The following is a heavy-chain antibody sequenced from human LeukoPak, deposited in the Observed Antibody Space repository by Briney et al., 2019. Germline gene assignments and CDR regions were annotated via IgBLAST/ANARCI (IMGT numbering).Heavy chain of an antibody. J-gene: IGHJ5*02. CDR1: GGSISSSSYY. V-gene: IGHV4-39*07. CDR3: ARVDLLWFGELLYFNWFDP. D-gene: IGHD3-10*01. Sequence: SETLSLTCTVSGGSISSSSYYWGWIRQPPGKGLEWIGSIYYSGSTYYNPSLKSRVIISVDTSKNQFSLKLSSVTAADTAVYYCARVDLLWFGELLYFNWFDPWGQGTLVTVSS. CDR2: IYYSGST.